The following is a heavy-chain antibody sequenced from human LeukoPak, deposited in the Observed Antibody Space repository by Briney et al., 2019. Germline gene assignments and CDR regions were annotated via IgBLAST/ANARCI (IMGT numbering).Heavy chain of an antibody. CDR3: AKSASTVTTFFDY. D-gene: IGHD4-11*01. CDR1: GFSFSNYA. J-gene: IGHJ4*02. Sequence: GGSLRLSCAASGFSFSNYAMTWVRQAPGRGLERISSIDTAGDTYYADSVKGRFTISTDSSKTTLFLQMNGLRTEDTALFYCAKSASTVTTFFDYWGQGSLVTVSS. CDR2: IDTAGDT. V-gene: IGHV3-23*01.